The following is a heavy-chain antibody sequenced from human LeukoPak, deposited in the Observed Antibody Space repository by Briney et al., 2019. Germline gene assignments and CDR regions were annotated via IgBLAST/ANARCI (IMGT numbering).Heavy chain of an antibody. CDR3: AIECNFWSGSHSYNWFDP. V-gene: IGHV3-48*03. CDR1: GFIFNSYE. D-gene: IGHD3-3*01. Sequence: GGSLRLSCAASGFIFNSYEMNWVRQASGKGLEWVSYISSSGSPIYYADSVKGRFTISRDNAKNSLYLQMNSLRADDTAVYYCAIECNFWSGSHSYNWFDPWGQGTLVTVSS. CDR2: ISSSGSPI. J-gene: IGHJ5*02.